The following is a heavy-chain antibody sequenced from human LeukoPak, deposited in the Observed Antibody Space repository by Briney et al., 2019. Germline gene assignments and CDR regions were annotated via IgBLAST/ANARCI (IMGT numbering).Heavy chain of an antibody. CDR1: GGSISSYY. CDR2: IYTSGST. CDR3: ARLKFYDSTGYSPGYYMDV. Sequence: SETLSLTCTVSGGSISSYYWSWIRQPAGKGLGWIGRIYTSGSTNYNPSLKSRVTMSVDTSKKQFSLRLRSVTAADTAVYYCARLKFYDSTGYSPGYYMDVWGKGTAVTVSS. V-gene: IGHV4-4*07. D-gene: IGHD3-22*01. J-gene: IGHJ6*03.